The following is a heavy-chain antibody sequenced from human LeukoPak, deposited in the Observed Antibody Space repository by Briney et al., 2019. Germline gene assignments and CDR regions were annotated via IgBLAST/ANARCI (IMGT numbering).Heavy chain of an antibody. Sequence: GGSLRLSCAASGFTFSNYEMNWVRQAPGKGLEWLSYISSSGSTIYFADSVKGRFTISRDNAKNTVYLQINNLRAEDTAVYYCARDRYYVPDNWGQGTLVTVSS. CDR1: GFTFSNYE. D-gene: IGHD3-10*02. J-gene: IGHJ4*02. V-gene: IGHV3-48*03. CDR2: ISSSGSTI. CDR3: ARDRYYVPDN.